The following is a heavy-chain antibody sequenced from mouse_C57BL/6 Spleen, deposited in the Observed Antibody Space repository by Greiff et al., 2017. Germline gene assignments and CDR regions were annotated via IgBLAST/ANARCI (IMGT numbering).Heavy chain of an antibody. CDR3: ARRRVYDGYDWYFDV. V-gene: IGHV1-69*01. J-gene: IGHJ1*03. D-gene: IGHD2-3*01. CDR2: IDPSDSYT. CDR1: GYTFTSYW. Sequence: QVQLQQPGAELVMPGASVKLSCKASGYTFTSYWMHWVKQRPGQGLEWIGEIDPSDSYTNYNQKIKGQSTLTVDKSSSTAYMQLSSLTSEDSAVYDCARRRVYDGYDWYFDVWGTGTTVTVSS.